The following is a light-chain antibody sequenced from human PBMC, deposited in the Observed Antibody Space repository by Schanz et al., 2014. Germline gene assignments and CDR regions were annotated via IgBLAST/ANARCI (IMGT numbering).Light chain of an antibody. CDR3: ATWDDSLSGWV. CDR1: SSNIGAGYD. J-gene: IGLJ3*02. V-gene: IGLV1-40*01. Sequence: QSVLTQPPSMSGAPGQRVTISCTGSSSNIGAGYDVHWYQQLPGTAPKLLIYANSNRPSGVPDRFSGSKSGASASLAISGLRSEDEADYYCATWDDSLSGWVFGGGTKLTVL. CDR2: ANS.